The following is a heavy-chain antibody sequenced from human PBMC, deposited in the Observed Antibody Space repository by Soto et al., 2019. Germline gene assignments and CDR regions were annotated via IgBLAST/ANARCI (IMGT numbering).Heavy chain of an antibody. Sequence: QVQLVQSGAEVKKPGSSVKVSCKASGGTFSSYTISWVRQAPGQGLEWMGRIIPILGIANYAQKFQGRVTMTADKSTSTAYMELSSLRSEDTAVYYCARDLCRLGNCYPRGYYFDYWGQGTLVTVSS. J-gene: IGHJ4*02. CDR3: ARDLCRLGNCYPRGYYFDY. V-gene: IGHV1-69*08. CDR2: IIPILGIA. D-gene: IGHD2-15*01. CDR1: GGTFSSYT.